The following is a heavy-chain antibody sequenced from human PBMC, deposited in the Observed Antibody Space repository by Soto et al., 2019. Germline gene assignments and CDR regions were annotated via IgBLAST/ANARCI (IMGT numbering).Heavy chain of an antibody. CDR2: IDYSGNT. D-gene: IGHD2-2*01. CDR3: AREHRGDCSSTRCDAIDP. V-gene: IGHV4-61*01. Sequence: QVQLQESGPSLLKPSETLSLTCAVSGGSVSSDKSYWTWIRQPPGKGLQWVVYIDYSGNTNYNPALKSRVTISLATSHNQISLRLSSVTAAATAVYFCAREHRGDCSSTRCDAIDPWGQGTLVTVSS. CDR1: GGSVSSDKSY. J-gene: IGHJ5*02.